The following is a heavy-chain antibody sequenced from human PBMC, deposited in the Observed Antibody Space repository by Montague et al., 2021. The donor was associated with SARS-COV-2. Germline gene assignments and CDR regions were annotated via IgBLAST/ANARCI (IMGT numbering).Heavy chain of an antibody. CDR1: GGSFSGYY. CDR3: AREPQPYYDILTGYYLDAFDI. J-gene: IGHJ3*02. Sequence: SETLSLTCAVYGGSFSGYYWSWIRQPPGKGPEWIGEINHSGSTNYNPSLKSRVTISVDTSKNQFSLKLSSVTAADTAVYYCAREPQPYYDILTGYYLDAFDIWGQGTMVTVSS. D-gene: IGHD3-9*01. V-gene: IGHV4-34*01. CDR2: INHSGST.